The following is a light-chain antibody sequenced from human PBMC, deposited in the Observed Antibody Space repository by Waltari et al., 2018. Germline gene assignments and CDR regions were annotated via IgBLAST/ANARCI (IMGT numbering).Light chain of an antibody. J-gene: IGKJ1*01. CDR3: QQYDHYPWT. Sequence: DIQLTQSPSPLSAPVGDRVTITCRTSQGISSWLAWYQQTPGKAPKLLIYQASTLESGVPSRFSGSGSGTEFTLTISSLQPDDSATYYCQQYDHYPWTFGQGTKVELK. V-gene: IGKV1-5*03. CDR2: QAS. CDR1: QGISSW.